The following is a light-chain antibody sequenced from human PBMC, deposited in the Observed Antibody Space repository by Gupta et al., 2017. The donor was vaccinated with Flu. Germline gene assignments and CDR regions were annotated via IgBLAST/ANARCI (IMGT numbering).Light chain of an antibody. J-gene: IGLJ3*02. Sequence: TISCTRNSGSIGSNYVKWCQQRPGSSPTTVIYGHDQRPWGAAERGSASVDSSSTSASLTITGLQKEDEADYYCQSADSSDETGVFGGGTRLTVL. CDR2: GHD. V-gene: IGLV6-57*01. CDR1: SGSIGSNY. CDR3: QSADSSDETGV.